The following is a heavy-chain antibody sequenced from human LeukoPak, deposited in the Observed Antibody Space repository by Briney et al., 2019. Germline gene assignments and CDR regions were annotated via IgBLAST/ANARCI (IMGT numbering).Heavy chain of an antibody. CDR3: TRDRELGF. CDR2: FYNSGST. D-gene: IGHD1-26*01. CDR1: GGSTSIYY. Sequence: SETLSLTCAVSGGSTSIYYWSWIRQPPGKGLEWIGTFYNSGSTTYNSSLKSRVTISGDTSKNQFSLKLSSVTAADTAVYYCTRDRELGFWGQGILVTVSS. V-gene: IGHV4-59*01. J-gene: IGHJ4*02.